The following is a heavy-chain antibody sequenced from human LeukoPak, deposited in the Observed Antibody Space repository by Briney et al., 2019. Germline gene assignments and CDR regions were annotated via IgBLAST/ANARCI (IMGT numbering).Heavy chain of an antibody. CDR2: IYYSGST. CDR3: ARLPITMVRGVIPPLYYYYYMDV. Sequence: SETLSLTCAVYGGSFSGYYWSWIRQPPGKGLEWIGSIYYSGSTYYNPSLKSRVTISVDTSKNQFSLKLSSVTAADTAVYYCARLPITMVRGVIPPLYYYYYMDVWGKGTTVTISS. J-gene: IGHJ6*03. V-gene: IGHV4-34*01. CDR1: GGSFSGYY. D-gene: IGHD3-10*01.